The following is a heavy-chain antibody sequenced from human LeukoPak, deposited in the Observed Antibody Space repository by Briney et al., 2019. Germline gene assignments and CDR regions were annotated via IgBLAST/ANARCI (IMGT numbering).Heavy chain of an antibody. D-gene: IGHD6-19*01. Sequence: ASVKVSCKASGYTFTSYDINWVRQATGQGLEWMGWMNPNSGNTGCAQKFQGRVTMTRNTSISTAYMELSSLRSEDTAVYYCARGLHSGWYRYYYYGMDVWGQGTTVTVSS. CDR3: ARGLHSGWYRYYYYGMDV. J-gene: IGHJ6*02. V-gene: IGHV1-8*01. CDR2: MNPNSGNT. CDR1: GYTFTSYD.